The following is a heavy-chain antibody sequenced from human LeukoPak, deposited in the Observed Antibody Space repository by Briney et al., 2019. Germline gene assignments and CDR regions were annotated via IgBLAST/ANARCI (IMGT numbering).Heavy chain of an antibody. CDR1: GFTFSNYW. CDR3: ARRYFDY. CDR2: IKEDGSKK. J-gene: IGHJ4*02. Sequence: GGSLRLSCSASGFTFSNYWMSWVRQAPGRGLEWVANIKEDGSKKNYVDSVKGRFTISRDNAKNSLYLQMNSLRAEDTAVYYCARRYFDYWGQGTPVTVSS. V-gene: IGHV3-7*01.